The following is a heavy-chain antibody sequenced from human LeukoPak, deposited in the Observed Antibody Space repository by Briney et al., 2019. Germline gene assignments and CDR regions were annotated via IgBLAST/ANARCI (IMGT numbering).Heavy chain of an antibody. D-gene: IGHD5-12*01. CDR3: TAPAYYSGYDYRGDY. Sequence: WGSLRLSCAASGFTFSGSAMHWVRQASGKGLEWVGRIRSKANSYATAYAASVKGRFTISRDDSKNTAYLQMNSLKTEDTAVYYCTAPAYYSGYDYRGDYWGQGTLVTVSS. CDR1: GFTFSGSA. CDR2: IRSKANSYAT. V-gene: IGHV3-73*01. J-gene: IGHJ4*02.